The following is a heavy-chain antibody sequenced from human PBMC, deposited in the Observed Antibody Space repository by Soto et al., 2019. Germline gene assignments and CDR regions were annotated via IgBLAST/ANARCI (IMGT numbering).Heavy chain of an antibody. J-gene: IGHJ4*02. CDR3: ARELEYCSSPSCPIDY. V-gene: IGHV1-18*01. CDR1: GYTFTSYG. CDR2: ISAYNGNT. D-gene: IGHD2-2*01. Sequence: GASVKVSCKASGYTFTSYGISWVRQAPGQGLEWMGWISAYNGNTNYAQKLQGRVTMTTDTSTSTAYMELRSLRSDDTAVYYCARELEYCSSPSCPIDYWGQGTLVTVSS.